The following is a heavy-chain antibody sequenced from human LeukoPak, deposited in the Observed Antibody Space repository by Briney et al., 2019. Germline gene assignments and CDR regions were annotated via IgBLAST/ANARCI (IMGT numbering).Heavy chain of an antibody. CDR1: GFTFSSYS. Sequence: PGGSLRLSCAASGFTFSSYSMNWVRQAPGKGLEWVSSISSSSSYIYYADSVKGRFTISRDNAKNSLYLQMNMLRAEDTAVYYCARNGVLRFLFILYYFDYWGQGTLVTVSS. CDR2: ISSSSSYI. V-gene: IGHV3-21*01. D-gene: IGHD3-3*01. J-gene: IGHJ4*02. CDR3: ARNGVLRFLFILYYFDY.